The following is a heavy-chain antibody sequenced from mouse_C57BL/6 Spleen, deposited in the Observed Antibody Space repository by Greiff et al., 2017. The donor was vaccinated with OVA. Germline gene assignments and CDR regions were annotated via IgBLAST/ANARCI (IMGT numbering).Heavy chain of an antibody. D-gene: IGHD1-1*01. CDR2: IYPGSGNT. CDR1: GYSFTSYY. Sequence: QVQLKQSGPELVKPGASVKISCKASGYSFTSYYIHWVKQRPGQGLEWIGWIYPGSGNTKYNEKFKGKATLTADTSSSTAYMQLSSLTSEDSAVYYCAREGYGSSSWFAYWGQGTLVTVSA. CDR3: AREGYGSSSWFAY. V-gene: IGHV1-66*01. J-gene: IGHJ3*01.